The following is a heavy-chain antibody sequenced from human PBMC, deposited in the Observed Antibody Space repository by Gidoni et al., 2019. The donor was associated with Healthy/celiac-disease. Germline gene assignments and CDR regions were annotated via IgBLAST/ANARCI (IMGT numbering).Heavy chain of an antibody. CDR3: ARGLYYFDY. CDR2: ISYDGSNK. CDR1: GFTFSLYA. Sequence: QVQLVESAGGVVQPGRSLRLHCAASGFTFSLYAMHWVRQAPGKGLEWVAVISYDGSNKYSPDSVKGRFTISRDNSKNTLYLQMNSLRAEDTAVYYCARGLYYFDYWGQVTLVTVSS. V-gene: IGHV3-30*04. J-gene: IGHJ4*02.